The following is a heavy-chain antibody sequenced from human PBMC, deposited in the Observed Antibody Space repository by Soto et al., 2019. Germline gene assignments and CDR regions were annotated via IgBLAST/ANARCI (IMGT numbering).Heavy chain of an antibody. CDR3: ASRQGDNLDNYYNMDV. Sequence: QVQLVQSGAEVKRPGSSVKVSCKASGGIFRTYSIYWVRQAPGQGLEWMGSIIPLFGTPNYAQKFQGRVIISADESTSTAYMEVTSLRSEDTAMYFCASRQGDNLDNYYNMDVWGQGTTVTVSS. J-gene: IGHJ6*02. CDR1: GGIFRTYS. V-gene: IGHV1-69*18. CDR2: IIPLFGTP. D-gene: IGHD1-20*01.